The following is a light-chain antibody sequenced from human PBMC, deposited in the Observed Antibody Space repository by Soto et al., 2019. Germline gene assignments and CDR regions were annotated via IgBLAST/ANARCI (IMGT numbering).Light chain of an antibody. CDR1: SSDVGGYKY. Sequence: QSVLTQPASVSGSPGQSITISCTGTSSDVGGYKYVSWYHQYPGKAPKLMIYEVSNRPSGVSDRFSGSKSGNTASLTISGLQAADEGDYYCYSYTSSSTVVFGGGTKLTVL. J-gene: IGLJ2*01. V-gene: IGLV2-14*01. CDR2: EVS. CDR3: YSYTSSSTVV.